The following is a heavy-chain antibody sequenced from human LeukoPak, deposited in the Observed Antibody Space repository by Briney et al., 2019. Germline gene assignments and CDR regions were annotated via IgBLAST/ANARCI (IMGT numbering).Heavy chain of an antibody. J-gene: IGHJ6*03. V-gene: IGHV1-18*01. CDR1: GYTFTSYG. Sequence: ASVKVSCTASGYTFTSYGISWVRQAPGQGLEWMGWISAYNGNTNYAQKLQGRVTMTTDTSTSTAYMELRSLRSDDTAVYYCARAAAYCGGDCPGYYYYYYMDVWGKGTTVTVSS. D-gene: IGHD2-21*01. CDR2: ISAYNGNT. CDR3: ARAAAYCGGDCPGYYYYYYMDV.